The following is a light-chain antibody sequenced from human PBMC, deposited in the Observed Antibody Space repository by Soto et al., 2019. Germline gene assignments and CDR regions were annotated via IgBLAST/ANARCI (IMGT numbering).Light chain of an antibody. J-gene: IGLJ3*02. CDR3: SSYANTNVV. Sequence: QSALTQPPSASGSPGQSVTISCTGTSGDVGDYDFVSWYQQNPGKAPKLIIYEVTKRPSGVPNRFSGSKSGNTASLTVSGLQDEDEADYYCSSYANTNVVFGGGTKLTVL. V-gene: IGLV2-8*01. CDR2: EVT. CDR1: SGDVGDYDF.